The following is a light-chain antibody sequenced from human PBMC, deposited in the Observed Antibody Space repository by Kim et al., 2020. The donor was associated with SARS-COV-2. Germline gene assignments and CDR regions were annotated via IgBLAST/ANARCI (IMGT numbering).Light chain of an antibody. CDR2: LEGSGSY. CDR3: ETWDSNTRV. V-gene: IGLV4-60*03. CDR1: SGHSSYI. J-gene: IGLJ3*02. Sequence: QPVLTQSSSASASLGSSVKLTCTLSSGHSSYIIAWHQQQPGKAPRYLMKLEGSGSYNEGSGVPDRFSGSTSGADRYLTISNLQSEDEADYYCETWDSNTRVFGGGTQLTVL.